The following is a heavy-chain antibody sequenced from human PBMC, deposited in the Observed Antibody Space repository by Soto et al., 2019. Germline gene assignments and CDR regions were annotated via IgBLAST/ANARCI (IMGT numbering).Heavy chain of an antibody. J-gene: IGHJ4*02. D-gene: IGHD3-10*01. CDR2: ISSSSSYI. CDR3: ARSRTYYYGSGSYYRPTDFDY. Sequence: GGSLRLSCAASGFTFSSYSMNWVRQAPGKGLEWVSSISSSSSYIYYADSVKGRFTISRDNAKNSLYLQMNSLRAEDTAVYYCARSRTYYYGSGSYYRPTDFDYWGQGTLVTVSS. CDR1: GFTFSSYS. V-gene: IGHV3-21*01.